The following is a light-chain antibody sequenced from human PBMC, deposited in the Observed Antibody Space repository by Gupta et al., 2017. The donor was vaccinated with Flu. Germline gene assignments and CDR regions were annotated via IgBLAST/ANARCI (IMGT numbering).Light chain of an antibody. V-gene: IGLV1-44*01. CDR2: SDN. J-gene: IGLJ2*01. CDR3: ATWDDSLSAWV. CDR1: SSNIGSNP. Sequence: SSNIGSNPVNWFQQLPGTAPKLLIHSDNQRPSGVPDRFSGSRSGTSASLAISGLQSDDEAVYYCATWDDSLSAWVIGGGTTLTVL.